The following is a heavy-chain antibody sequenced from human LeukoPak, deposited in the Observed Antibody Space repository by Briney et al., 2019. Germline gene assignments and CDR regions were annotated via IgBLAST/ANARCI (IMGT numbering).Heavy chain of an antibody. CDR1: GGSISTYY. CDR2: IYNSGTT. J-gene: IGHJ6*02. V-gene: IGHV4-59*01. D-gene: IGHD3-10*01. CDR3: ARDPGSGKDYYYYGMDV. Sequence: SETLSLTCTVSGGSISTYYWSWIRQPPGKGLEWIGYIYNSGTTYYDPSLKSRVTISVDTSKNQFSLKLSSVTAADTAVYYCARDPGSGKDYYYYGMDVWGQGTTVTVSS.